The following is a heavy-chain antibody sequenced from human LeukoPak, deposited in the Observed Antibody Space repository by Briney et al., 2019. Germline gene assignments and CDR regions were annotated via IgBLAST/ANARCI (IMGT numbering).Heavy chain of an antibody. CDR3: ASVFDS. J-gene: IGHJ4*02. V-gene: IGHV3-74*01. CDR2: INHDGIGT. CDR1: GW. Sequence: GGSLRLSCAASGWMHWVRQAPGKGLVWVSGINHDGIGTYYADSVKGRFTISRDNAKNTLYLQMNSLSADDTAVYYCASVFDSWGQGCLVTVSS.